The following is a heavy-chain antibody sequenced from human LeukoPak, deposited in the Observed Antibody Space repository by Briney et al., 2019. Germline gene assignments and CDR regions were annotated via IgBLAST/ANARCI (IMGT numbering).Heavy chain of an antibody. CDR3: AKDGVAYCGGDCTAQFYYYMDV. J-gene: IGHJ6*03. V-gene: IGHV3-53*01. D-gene: IGHD2-21*02. CDR2: IYSDNT. CDR1: GFTVSSNS. Sequence: GGSLRLSCTVSGFTVSSNSMSWVRQAPGKGLGWVSFIYSDNTHYSDSVKGRFTISRDNSKNTLYLQMNSLRAEDTAVYYCAKDGVAYCGGDCTAQFYYYMDVWGKGTTVTVSS.